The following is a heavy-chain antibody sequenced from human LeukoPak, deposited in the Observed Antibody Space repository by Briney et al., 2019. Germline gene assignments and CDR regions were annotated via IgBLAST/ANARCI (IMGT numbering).Heavy chain of an antibody. Sequence: ASVKVSCKASGGTFSSYAISWVRQAPGQGLEWMGGIIPIFGTANYAQKFQGRVTITADESTSTAYMELSSLRSEDTAVYYCARDQYQAYYYDSSGSNWFDPWGQGTLVTVSS. J-gene: IGHJ5*02. CDR3: ARDQYQAYYYDSSGSNWFDP. CDR1: GGTFSSYA. V-gene: IGHV1-69*13. D-gene: IGHD3-22*01. CDR2: IIPIFGTA.